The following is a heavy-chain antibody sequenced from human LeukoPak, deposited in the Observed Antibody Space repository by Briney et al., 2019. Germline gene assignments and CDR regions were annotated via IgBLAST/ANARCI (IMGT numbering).Heavy chain of an antibody. Sequence: SETLSLTCTVSGVSFSSFQWSWIRQSPVKGLEWIGNIHMTGRTDYNPSLKSRVTMSVDTSKNQFSLKLSSVTAADTAVYYCARAVEGIAAAPVYFDYWGQGTLVTVSS. CDR2: IHMTGRT. D-gene: IGHD6-13*01. CDR3: ARAVEGIAAAPVYFDY. CDR1: GVSFSSFQ. V-gene: IGHV4-4*09. J-gene: IGHJ4*02.